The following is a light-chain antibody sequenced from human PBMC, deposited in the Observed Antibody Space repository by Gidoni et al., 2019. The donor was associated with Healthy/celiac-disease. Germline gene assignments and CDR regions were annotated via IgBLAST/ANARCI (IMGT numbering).Light chain of an antibody. Sequence: DIQMTPSPSSLSASVGDRVTITCRASQGISNHLAWYQQKPGKVPKLLIYAASTLQSGGPSRFSGSGAGTDFTLTISSLQPEDVATYYCQKYNRAPRTFGQGTKVEIK. CDR3: QKYNRAPRT. J-gene: IGKJ1*01. CDR1: QGISNH. CDR2: AAS. V-gene: IGKV1-27*01.